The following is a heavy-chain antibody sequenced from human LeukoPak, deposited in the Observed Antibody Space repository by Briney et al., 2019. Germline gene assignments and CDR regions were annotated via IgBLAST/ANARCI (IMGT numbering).Heavy chain of an antibody. CDR3: ARDLRGYCSGGSCYYYYYMDV. CDR1: GYTFTSYG. Sequence: ASVKVSCKAPGYTFTSYGISWVRQAPGQGLEWMGWISAYNGNTNYAQKLQGRVTMTTDTSTSTAYMELRSLRSDDTAVYYCARDLRGYCSGGSCYYYYYMDVWGKGTTVTISS. CDR2: ISAYNGNT. D-gene: IGHD2-15*01. V-gene: IGHV1-18*01. J-gene: IGHJ6*03.